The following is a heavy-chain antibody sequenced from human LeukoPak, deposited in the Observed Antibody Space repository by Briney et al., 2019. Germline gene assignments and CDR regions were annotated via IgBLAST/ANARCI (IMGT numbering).Heavy chain of an antibody. CDR2: IYYSGST. V-gene: IGHV4-39*01. CDR3: ARRAAYYYGSGSSIDY. CDR1: GGSISSSSYY. D-gene: IGHD3-10*01. Sequence: SETLSFTCTVSGGSISSSSYYWGWIRQPPGKGLEWIGSIYYSGSTYYNPSLKSRVTISVDTSKNQFSLKLSSVTAADTAVYYCARRAAYYYGSGSSIDYWGQGTLVTVSS. J-gene: IGHJ4*02.